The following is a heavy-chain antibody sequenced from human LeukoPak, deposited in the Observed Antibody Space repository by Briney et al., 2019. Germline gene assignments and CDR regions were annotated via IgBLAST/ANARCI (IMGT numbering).Heavy chain of an antibody. D-gene: IGHD3-22*01. Sequence: PSETLSLTCTVSGGSVSSGAYYWSWIRQPPGKGLEWIGYTYNSGRTNYNPSLKSRVAMSLDTSKSQFSLKLSSVTAADTAVYYCARYDDATGYFNSRFDNWGQGTLVTVSS. CDR1: GGSVSSGAYY. CDR2: TYNSGRT. J-gene: IGHJ4*02. V-gene: IGHV4-61*08. CDR3: ARYDDATGYFNSRFDN.